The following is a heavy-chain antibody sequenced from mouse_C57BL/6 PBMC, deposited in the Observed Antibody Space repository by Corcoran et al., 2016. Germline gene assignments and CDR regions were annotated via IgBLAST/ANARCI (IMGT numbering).Heavy chain of an antibody. CDR1: GYTCTDYH. Sequence: EVQLQQSGPELVKPGASVKISCKASGYTCTDYHMNWVKQSHGKSLEWIGDIHPKNGGTSYNQKFKGKDTLTVDKSSSTAYIELSSLTSEDSAVYYCARPYYGRDYFDYWGQGTTLTVSS. D-gene: IGHD1-1*01. J-gene: IGHJ2*01. CDR3: ARPYYGRDYFDY. CDR2: IHPKNGGT. V-gene: IGHV1-26*01.